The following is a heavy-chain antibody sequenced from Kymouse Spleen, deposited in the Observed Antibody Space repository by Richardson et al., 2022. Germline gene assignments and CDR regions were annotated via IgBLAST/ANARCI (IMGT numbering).Heavy chain of an antibody. Sequence: EVQLVESGGGLVQPGGSLRLSCAASGFTFSSYWMHWVRQAPGKGLVWVSRINSDGSSTSYADSVKGRFTISRDNAKNTLYLQMNSLRAEDTAVYYCARGVRGSNYYYYYGMDVWGQGTTVTVSS. D-gene: IGHD3-10*01. J-gene: IGHJ6*02. V-gene: IGHV3-74*01. CDR1: GFTFSSYW. CDR2: INSDGSST. CDR3: ARGVRGSNYYYYYGMDV.